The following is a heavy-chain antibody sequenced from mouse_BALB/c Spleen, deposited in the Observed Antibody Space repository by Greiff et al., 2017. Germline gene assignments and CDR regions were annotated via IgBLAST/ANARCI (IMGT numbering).Heavy chain of an antibody. CDR3: ARLGDPAMDY. Sequence: VQLQQSGPELVKPGASVKISCKASGYAFSSSWMNWVKQRPGQGLEWIGRIYPGDGDTNYNGKFKGKATLTADKSSSTAYMQLSSLTSVDSAVYFCARLGDPAMDYWGQGTSVTVSS. CDR1: GYAFSSSW. J-gene: IGHJ4*01. D-gene: IGHD3-3*01. V-gene: IGHV1-82*01. CDR2: IYPGDGDT.